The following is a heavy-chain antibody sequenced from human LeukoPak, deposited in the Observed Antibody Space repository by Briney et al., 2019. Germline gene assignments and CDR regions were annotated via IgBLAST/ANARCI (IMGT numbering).Heavy chain of an antibody. D-gene: IGHD3-9*01. V-gene: IGHV4-59*08. J-gene: IGHJ3*02. CDR2: IYYSGST. Sequence: PSETLSLTCTVSGGSISSYYWSWIRQPPGKGLEWIGYIYYSGSTNYNPSLKSRVTISVDTSKNQFSLKLSSVTAADTAVHYCARHLTYYDILTGYLAHAFDIWGQGTMVTVSS. CDR3: ARHLTYYDILTGYLAHAFDI. CDR1: GGSISSYY.